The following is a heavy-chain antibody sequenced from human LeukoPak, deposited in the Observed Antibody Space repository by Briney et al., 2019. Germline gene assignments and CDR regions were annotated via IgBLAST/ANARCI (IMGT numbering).Heavy chain of an antibody. Sequence: SETLSLTCTVSGGSISSYYWSWIRQPPGKGLEWIGYIYYSGSTNYNPSLKSRVTVSVDTSKNQFSLKLSSVTAADTAVYYCARAAGGKPATFDYWGQGTLVTVSS. CDR3: ARAAGGKPATFDY. D-gene: IGHD4-23*01. CDR1: GGSISSYY. CDR2: IYYSGST. V-gene: IGHV4-59*12. J-gene: IGHJ4*02.